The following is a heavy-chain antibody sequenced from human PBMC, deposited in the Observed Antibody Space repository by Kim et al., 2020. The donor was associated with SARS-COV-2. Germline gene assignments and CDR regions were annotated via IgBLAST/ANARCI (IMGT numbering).Heavy chain of an antibody. D-gene: IGHD1-26*01. V-gene: IGHV3-30*01. CDR3: AREGKGSGRAGTFDV. Sequence: ESVKGRFTISRDDPNEIMYLQLDSLRTEDTAVYYCAREGKGSGRAGTFDVWGQGTLVTVSS. J-gene: IGHJ3*01.